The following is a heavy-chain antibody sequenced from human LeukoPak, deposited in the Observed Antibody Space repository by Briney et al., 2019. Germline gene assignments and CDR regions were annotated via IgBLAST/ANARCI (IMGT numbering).Heavy chain of an antibody. CDR2: IYHSGST. V-gene: IGHV4-30-2*01. J-gene: IGHJ4*02. D-gene: IGHD2-21*02. CDR3: ARVGPRGGDWPHFDY. Sequence: SETLSLTCAVSGGSISSGGYSWSCIRQPPEKGLEWIGYIYHSGSTYYNPSLKSRVTISVDRSKNQFSLKLSSVTAADTAVYYYARVGPRGGDWPHFDYWGQGTLVTVSS. CDR1: GGSISSGGYS.